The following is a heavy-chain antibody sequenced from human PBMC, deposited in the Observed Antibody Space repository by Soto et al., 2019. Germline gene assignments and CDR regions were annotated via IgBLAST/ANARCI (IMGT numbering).Heavy chain of an antibody. V-gene: IGHV4-30-2*05. CDR3: ARAIGGNNWNHNWFDS. Sequence: LSLTCAVSGGSISSGGYSWSWIRQPPGKGLEWIGYIHHSGAAHYNPSLKSRLTISVDTSRNQFSLKLTSVTAADTAVYYCARAIGGNNWNHNWFDSWGQGTKVTVSS. D-gene: IGHD1-20*01. J-gene: IGHJ5*01. CDR1: GGSISSGGYS. CDR2: IHHSGAA.